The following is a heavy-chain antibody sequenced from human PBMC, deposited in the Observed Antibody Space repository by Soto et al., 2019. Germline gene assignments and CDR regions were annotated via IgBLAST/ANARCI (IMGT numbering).Heavy chain of an antibody. CDR2: ISYDGSNK. J-gene: IGHJ4*02. D-gene: IGHD3-22*01. Sequence: PGGSLRLSCAASGFTFSSYGMHWVRQAPGKGLEWVAVISYDGSNKYYADSVKGRFTISRDNSKNTLYLQMNSLRAEDTAVYYCAKGPYDSSGYLDYWGQGTLVTVSS. V-gene: IGHV3-30*18. CDR1: GFTFSSYG. CDR3: AKGPYDSSGYLDY.